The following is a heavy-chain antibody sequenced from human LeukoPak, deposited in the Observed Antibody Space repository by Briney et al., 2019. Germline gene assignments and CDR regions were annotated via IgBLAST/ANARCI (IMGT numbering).Heavy chain of an antibody. CDR1: GDSTGGYY. Sequence: PSETLSLTCTVSGDSTGGYYWTWIRQPPGKGLEWIGYIYYSGSTYYNPSLKSRVTISVDTSKNQFSLKLSSVTAADTAVYYCARGRFSTRPITYYFDFWGQGTLVTVSS. CDR3: ARGRFSTRPITYYFDF. J-gene: IGHJ4*02. CDR2: IYYSGST. D-gene: IGHD2/OR15-2a*01. V-gene: IGHV4-59*01.